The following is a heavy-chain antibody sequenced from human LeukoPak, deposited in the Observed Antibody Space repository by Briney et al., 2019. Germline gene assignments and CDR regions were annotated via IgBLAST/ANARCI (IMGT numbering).Heavy chain of an antibody. D-gene: IGHD6-13*01. Sequence: SETLSLTCAVYGGSFSGYYWSWIRQPPGKGLEWIGEINHSGSTNYSPSLKSRVTISVDTSKNQFSLKLSSVTAADTAVYYCARGSKVFGYSQAPFDYWGQGTLVTVSS. J-gene: IGHJ4*02. CDR1: GGSFSGYY. CDR3: ARGSKVFGYSQAPFDY. CDR2: INHSGST. V-gene: IGHV4-34*01.